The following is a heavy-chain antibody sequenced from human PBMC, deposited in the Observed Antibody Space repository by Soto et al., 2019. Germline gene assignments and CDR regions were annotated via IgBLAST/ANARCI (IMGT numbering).Heavy chain of an antibody. CDR2: INPNSGGT. CDR3: ARDLGYCSGGSCYNSPSWFDP. D-gene: IGHD2-15*01. CDR1: GYTFTGYY. Sequence: ASVKVSCKASGYTFTGYYMHWVRQAPGQGLEWMGWINPNSGGTNYAQKFQGRVTMTRDTSISTAYMELSRLRSDDTAVYYCARDLGYCSGGSCYNSPSWFDPWGQGTLVTVSS. J-gene: IGHJ5*02. V-gene: IGHV1-2*02.